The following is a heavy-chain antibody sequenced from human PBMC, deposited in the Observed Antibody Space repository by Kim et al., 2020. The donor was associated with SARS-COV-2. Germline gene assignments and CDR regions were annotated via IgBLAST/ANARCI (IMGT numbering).Heavy chain of an antibody. D-gene: IGHD3-10*01. CDR3: ARDGYYYGSGTYYNLFGD. V-gene: IGHV3-74*01. Sequence: GGSLRLSCAASGFTFSSYWMHWVRQAPGKGLVWASHINSDGSTTSYADSVKGRFTISRDNAKNTLYLQMNSLRAEDTAVYYCARDGYYYGSGTYYNLFGDWGQGTLVTVSS. J-gene: IGHJ4*02. CDR2: INSDGSTT. CDR1: GFTFSSYW.